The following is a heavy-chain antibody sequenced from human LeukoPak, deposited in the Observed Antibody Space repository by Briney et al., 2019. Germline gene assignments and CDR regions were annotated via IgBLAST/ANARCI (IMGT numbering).Heavy chain of an antibody. V-gene: IGHV1-46*01. D-gene: IGHD3-10*01. CDR1: GYTFTSYY. J-gene: IGHJ3*02. CDR3: ARPYNWNLIPMVRGVTDNAFDI. Sequence: VASVKVSCKASGYTFTSYYMHWVRQAPGQGLEWMGIINPSGGSTSYAQKFQGRVTMTRDTSTSTVYMELSSLRSEDTAVYYCARPYNWNLIPMVRGVTDNAFDIWRQGTMVTVSS. CDR2: INPSGGST.